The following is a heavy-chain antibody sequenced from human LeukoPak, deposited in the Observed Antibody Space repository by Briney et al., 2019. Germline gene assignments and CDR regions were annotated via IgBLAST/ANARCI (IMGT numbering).Heavy chain of an antibody. D-gene: IGHD5-12*01. CDR3: AIDSDYGTLDH. CDR2: ISSSGYTI. V-gene: IGHV3-11*01. J-gene: IGHJ4*02. Sequence: GGSLRLSCAASGFSFSDNYMNWIRQTPGKGLEWVSYISSSGYTIHYAASVKGRFTISRDNAKNSLYLQMNNLRTEDTAVYYCAIDSDYGTLDHWGQGTLVTVSS. CDR1: GFSFSDNY.